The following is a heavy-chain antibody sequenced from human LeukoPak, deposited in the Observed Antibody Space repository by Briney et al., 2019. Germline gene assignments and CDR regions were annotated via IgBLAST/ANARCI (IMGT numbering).Heavy chain of an antibody. Sequence: VAVISYDGSNKYYADSVKGRFTISRDNSKNTLYLQVNSLRAEDTAVYYCARGTPMYYFDYWGQGTLVTVSX. D-gene: IGHD1-1*01. CDR3: ARGTPMYYFDY. CDR2: ISYDGSNK. J-gene: IGHJ4*02. V-gene: IGHV3-30*01.